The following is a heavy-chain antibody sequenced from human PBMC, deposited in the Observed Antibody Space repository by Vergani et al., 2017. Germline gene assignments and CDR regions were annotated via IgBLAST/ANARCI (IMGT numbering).Heavy chain of an antibody. CDR3: ASLLAAAGTDY. V-gene: IGHV4-34*01. CDR1: GGSFSGSY. Sequence: QVQLQQWGAGLLKPSETLSLTCAVYGGSFSGSYWSWIRQPPGKGLEWIGEINHSGSTNYNPSLKSRITISVDTTKNQFSLKLSSVTAAATAVYYWASLLAAAGTDYWGQGTLVTVSS. CDR2: INHSGST. J-gene: IGHJ4*02. D-gene: IGHD6-13*01.